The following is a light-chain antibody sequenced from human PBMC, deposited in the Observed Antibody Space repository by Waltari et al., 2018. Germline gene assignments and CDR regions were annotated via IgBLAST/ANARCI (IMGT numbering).Light chain of an antibody. CDR3: QQYNNYYT. V-gene: IGKV1-5*03. J-gene: IGKJ2*01. CDR1: QSISNW. Sequence: DVQMTQSPSTMSAFVGDRVTITCRASQSISNWLDWYQQKPGRAPTLLIYYASNLTSGVPSRFSGSGSGTDFTLTINSLQPDDFATYYCQQYNNYYTFGQGTKLEIK. CDR2: YAS.